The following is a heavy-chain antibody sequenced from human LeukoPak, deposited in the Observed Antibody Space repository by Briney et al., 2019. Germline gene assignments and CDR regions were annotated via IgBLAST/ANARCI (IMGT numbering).Heavy chain of an antibody. Sequence: GESLKISCKGSGYSFSTFWIGWVRQMPGKGLEWMGIIYPGDSDTRYSPTFQGQVTISADKSISTAYLQWSSLKASDTAVYYCARTDYNFWFDPWGQGTLVTVSP. V-gene: IGHV5-51*01. D-gene: IGHD5-24*01. CDR3: ARTDYNFWFDP. J-gene: IGHJ5*02. CDR2: IYPGDSDT. CDR1: GYSFSTFW.